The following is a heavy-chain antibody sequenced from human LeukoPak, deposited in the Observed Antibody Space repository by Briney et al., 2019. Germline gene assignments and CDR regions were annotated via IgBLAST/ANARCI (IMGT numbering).Heavy chain of an antibody. CDR2: ISGSGGST. CDR1: GFTFSSYA. V-gene: IGHV3-23*01. J-gene: IGHJ4*02. D-gene: IGHD3-22*01. Sequence: PGGSLRLSCAASGFTFSSYAMSWVRQAPGKGLEWVSAISGSGGSTYYADSVKGRFTISRDNSKNTLYPQMNSLRAEDTAVYYCAKDWDYYDSSGSVGDYWGQGTLVTVSS. CDR3: AKDWDYYDSSGSVGDY.